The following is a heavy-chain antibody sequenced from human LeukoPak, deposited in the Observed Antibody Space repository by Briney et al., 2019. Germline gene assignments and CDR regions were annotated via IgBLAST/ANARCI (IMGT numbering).Heavy chain of an antibody. CDR1: GYTFTGYY. CDR3: ARGIQLWLKSGYYYHMDV. CDR2: INPNSGGT. J-gene: IGHJ6*03. V-gene: IGHV1-2*02. Sequence: ASVKVSCKASGYTFTGYYMHWVRQAPGQGLEWMGWINPNSGGTNYAQKFQGRVTMTRDTSISTAYMELSRLRSDDTAVYYCARGIQLWLKSGYYYHMDVWGKGTTVTISS. D-gene: IGHD5-18*01.